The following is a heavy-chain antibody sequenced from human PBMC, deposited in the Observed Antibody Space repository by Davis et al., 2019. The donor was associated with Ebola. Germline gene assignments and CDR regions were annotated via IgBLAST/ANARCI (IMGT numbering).Heavy chain of an antibody. V-gene: IGHV4-31*03. J-gene: IGHJ4*02. CDR3: ARRFSGFFFHFDY. Sequence: SETLSLTCTVSGDSISSGGYYWSWIRQHPGKGLEWLGYIYYSGNTYYNPSLKSRLTISVHTSKNQFSLKLSSVTAADTAVYYCARRFSGFFFHFDYWGPGALVTVSS. CDR2: IYYSGNT. D-gene: IGHD3-22*01. CDR1: GDSISSGGYY.